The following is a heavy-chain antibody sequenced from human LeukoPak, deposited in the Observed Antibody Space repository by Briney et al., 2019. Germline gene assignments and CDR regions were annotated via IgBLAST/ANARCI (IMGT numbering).Heavy chain of an antibody. CDR2: IWYDGSNK. Sequence: PGGSLRLSCAASGFTFSSYGMHWVRQAPGKGLEWVAVIWYDGSNKYYRDSIKGRFTISRDNSKNTLYLQMNSLRAEDTAVYYCAKAVLGSGSFTKGGFDYWGQGTLVTVSS. CDR3: AKAVLGSGSFTKGGFDY. V-gene: IGHV3-33*06. D-gene: IGHD3-10*01. J-gene: IGHJ4*02. CDR1: GFTFSSYG.